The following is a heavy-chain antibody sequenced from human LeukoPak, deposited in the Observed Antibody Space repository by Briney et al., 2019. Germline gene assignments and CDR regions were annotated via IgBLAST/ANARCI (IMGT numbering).Heavy chain of an antibody. V-gene: IGHV1-2*02. CDR2: INPNSGGI. D-gene: IGHD3-22*01. CDR3: ARGRLDYYDSSGYYHFDY. J-gene: IGHJ4*02. CDR1: GYTFTGYY. Sequence: ASVKVSCKASGYTFTGYYMHWVRQAPGQGLEWMGWINPNSGGINYAQKFQGRVTMTRDTSISTAYMELSRLRSDDTAVYYCARGRLDYYDSSGYYHFDYWGQGTLVTVSS.